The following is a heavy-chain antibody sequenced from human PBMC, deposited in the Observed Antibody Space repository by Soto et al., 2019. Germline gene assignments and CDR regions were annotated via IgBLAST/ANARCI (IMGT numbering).Heavy chain of an antibody. Sequence: QVQLQQWGAGLLKPSETLSLTCAVYGGSFSGYYWSWIRQPPGKGLEWIGENNHSGSTNYNPSLKSRVTISVDTSKNQFSLKLSSVTAADTAVYYCARDAPIAARNLYGMDVWGQGTTVTVSS. CDR2: NNHSGST. D-gene: IGHD6-6*01. J-gene: IGHJ6*02. CDR3: ARDAPIAARNLYGMDV. CDR1: GGSFSGYY. V-gene: IGHV4-34*01.